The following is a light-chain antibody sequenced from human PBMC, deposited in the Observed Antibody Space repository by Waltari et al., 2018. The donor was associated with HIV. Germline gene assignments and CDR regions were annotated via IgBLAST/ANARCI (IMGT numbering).Light chain of an antibody. CDR2: HND. Sequence: QSVLPQPPSVSAAPGQKVTIPCSGSSSNIGSHHVSWYQHLPGTAPKLLIYHNDDRPSGIPDRFSGSRSGTSASLDITGLQTGDEADYHCGTWDSSLSTVVFGGGTKLTVL. CDR1: SSNIGSHH. V-gene: IGLV1-51*01. CDR3: GTWDSSLSTVV. J-gene: IGLJ3*02.